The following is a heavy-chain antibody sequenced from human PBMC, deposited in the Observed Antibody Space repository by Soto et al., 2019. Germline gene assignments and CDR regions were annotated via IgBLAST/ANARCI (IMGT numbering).Heavy chain of an antibody. CDR2: IKSKTDGGTT. CDR1: GFTFSNAW. Sequence: PGGSLRLSCAASGFTFSNAWMNWVRQAPGKGLEWVGRIKSKTDGGTTDYAAPVKGRFTISRDDSKNTLYLQMNSLKTEDTAVYYCTPRLLWFGDWGRVHKDYYYGMDVWGQGTTVTVSS. CDR3: TPRLLWFGDWGRVHKDYYYGMDV. V-gene: IGHV3-15*07. J-gene: IGHJ6*02. D-gene: IGHD3-10*01.